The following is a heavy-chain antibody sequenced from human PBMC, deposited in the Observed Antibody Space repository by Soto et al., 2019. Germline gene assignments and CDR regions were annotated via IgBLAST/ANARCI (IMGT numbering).Heavy chain of an antibody. J-gene: IGHJ6*03. Sequence: SETLSLTCTVSGGSISSSSYYWGWIRQPPGKGLEWIGSIYYSGSTYYNPSLKSRVTISVDTSKNQFSLKLSSVTAADTAVYYCARHVNDFWSGYYDRSLYYYYYMDVWGKGTTVTVSS. CDR3: ARHVNDFWSGYYDRSLYYYYYMDV. V-gene: IGHV4-39*01. CDR2: IYYSGST. D-gene: IGHD3-3*01. CDR1: GGSISSSSYY.